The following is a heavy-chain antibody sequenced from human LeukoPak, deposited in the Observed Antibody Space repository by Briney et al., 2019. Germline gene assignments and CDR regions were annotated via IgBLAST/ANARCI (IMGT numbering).Heavy chain of an antibody. CDR3: ASLACSGGSCYSDAFDI. J-gene: IGHJ3*02. D-gene: IGHD2-15*01. CDR2: ISGSGGST. V-gene: IGHV3-23*01. CDR1: GFTFSSYA. Sequence: GGSLRLSCAASGFTFSSYAMSWVRQAPGKGLEWVSAISGSGGSTYYADSVKGRFTISRDNSKNTLYLQMNSLRAEDTAVYYCASLACSGGSCYSDAFDIWGQGTMVTVSS.